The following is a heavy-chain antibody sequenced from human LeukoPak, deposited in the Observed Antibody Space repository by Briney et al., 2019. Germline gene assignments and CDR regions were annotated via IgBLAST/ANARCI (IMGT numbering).Heavy chain of an antibody. CDR3: ARRRDYYYYGMDV. Sequence: GSLRLSCAASGFTFSSYSMNWVRQAPGKGLEWVSYISSSSSTIYYADSVKGRFTISRDNAKNSLYLQMNSLRAEDTAVYYCARRRDYYYYGMDVWGQGTTVTVSS. CDR1: GFTFSSYS. CDR2: ISSSSSTI. J-gene: IGHJ6*02. V-gene: IGHV3-48*01.